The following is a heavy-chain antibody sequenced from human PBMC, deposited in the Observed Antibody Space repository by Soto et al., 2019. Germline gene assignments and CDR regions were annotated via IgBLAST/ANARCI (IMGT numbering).Heavy chain of an antibody. V-gene: IGHV3-21*01. J-gene: IGHJ4*02. CDR3: ARVFVGAGPQIDY. CDR1: GFTFSSYS. CDR2: ISSSSSYI. D-gene: IGHD1-26*01. Sequence: GGSLRLSCAASGFTFSSYSMNWVRQAPGKGLEWVSSISSSSSYIYYADSVKGRFTISRDNAKNSLYLQVNSLRAEDTAVYYCARVFVGAGPQIDYSGQGTLVTVST.